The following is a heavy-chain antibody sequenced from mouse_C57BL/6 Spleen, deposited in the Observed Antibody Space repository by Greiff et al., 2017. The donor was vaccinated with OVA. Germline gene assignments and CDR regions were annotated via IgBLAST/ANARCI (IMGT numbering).Heavy chain of an antibody. CDR1: GFTFSDYG. V-gene: IGHV5-17*01. Sequence: EVQRVESGGGLVKPGGSLKLSCAASGFTFSDYGMHWVRQAPEKGLEWVAYISSGSSTIYYADTVKGRFTISRDNAKNTLFLQMTSLRSEDTAMYYCARKEVWDWYFDVWGTGTTVTVSS. CDR2: ISSGSSTI. D-gene: IGHD4-1*01. J-gene: IGHJ1*03. CDR3: ARKEVWDWYFDV.